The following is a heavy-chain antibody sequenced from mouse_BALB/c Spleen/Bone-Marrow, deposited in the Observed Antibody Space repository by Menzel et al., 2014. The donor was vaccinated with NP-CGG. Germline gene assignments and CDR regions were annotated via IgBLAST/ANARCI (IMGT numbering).Heavy chain of an antibody. CDR2: ISSGGLYT. V-gene: IGHV5-9*02. J-gene: IGHJ3*01. D-gene: IGHD2-2*01. CDR3: ARQDGYDGTWFAY. Sequence: EVKVVESGGGLVKPGGSLKLSCAASGFPFSRYDMPWVRQTPEKRLEWVATISSGGLYTYYPVSVKGRFTISRDNARNTLYLQMSGLRSEDTALYYCARQDGYDGTWFAYWGQGTLVTVSA. CDR1: GFPFSRYD.